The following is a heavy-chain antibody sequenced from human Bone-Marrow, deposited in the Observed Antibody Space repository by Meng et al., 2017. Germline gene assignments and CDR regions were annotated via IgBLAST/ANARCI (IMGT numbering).Heavy chain of an antibody. CDR2: ISGSGGST. CDR1: GFTFSSYA. D-gene: IGHD6-13*01. Sequence: GGSLRLSCAASGFTFSSYAMSWVRQAPGKGLEWFSVISGSGGSTYHADSVKGRFTISRDNSKNTLYLQMNGLRAEDTAVYYCANGGSWYKFGFDAFDICGQRTMVTVSS. CDR3: ANGGSWYKFGFDAFDI. J-gene: IGHJ3*02. V-gene: IGHV3-23*01.